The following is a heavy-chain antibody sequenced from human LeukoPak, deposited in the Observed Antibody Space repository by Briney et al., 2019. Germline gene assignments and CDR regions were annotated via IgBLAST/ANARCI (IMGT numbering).Heavy chain of an antibody. V-gene: IGHV3-30*02. D-gene: IGHD6-6*01. J-gene: IGHJ4*02. CDR1: GFTFSSYG. Sequence: PGGSLRLSCAASGFTFSSYGMHWVRQAPGKGLEWVAFIRYDGSNKYYADSVKGRFTISRDNSKNTLYLQMNSLRAEDTAVYYCARDLVLAAREAKFDYWGQGTLVTVSS. CDR3: ARDLVLAAREAKFDY. CDR2: IRYDGSNK.